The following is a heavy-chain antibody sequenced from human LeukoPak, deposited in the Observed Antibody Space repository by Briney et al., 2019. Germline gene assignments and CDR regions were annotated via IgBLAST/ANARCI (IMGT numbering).Heavy chain of an antibody. V-gene: IGHV4-4*07. J-gene: IGHJ6*03. CDR2: IYSGGY. CDR3: TRMSKVTTSYYYYYMEV. Sequence: PSETLSLTCTVSGGSISSYYWSWIRQPAGKGLEWIGRIYSGGYNYNPSLKSRVTLSVDTSKNQLSLKLSSVTAADTAVYYCTRMSKVTTSYYYYYMEVWGKGTTVTVSS. D-gene: IGHD4-11*01. CDR1: GGSISSYY.